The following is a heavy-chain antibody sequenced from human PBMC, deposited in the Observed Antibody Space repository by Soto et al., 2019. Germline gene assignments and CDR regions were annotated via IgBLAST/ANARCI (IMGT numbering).Heavy chain of an antibody. CDR2: ITVSGWDT. Sequence: EVQLLESGGGLVQPGGSLRLSCAGSGFTFGSFAMSWVRQSPGKGLEWVSAITVSGWDTFHADSVKGRFTISRDNSKETLYMQMNSLRVDDTAVYYCVRGSSSSRPYYFDFWGQGTLVTVSS. CDR1: GFTFGSFA. D-gene: IGHD2-2*01. CDR3: VRGSSSSRPYYFDF. V-gene: IGHV3-23*01. J-gene: IGHJ4*02.